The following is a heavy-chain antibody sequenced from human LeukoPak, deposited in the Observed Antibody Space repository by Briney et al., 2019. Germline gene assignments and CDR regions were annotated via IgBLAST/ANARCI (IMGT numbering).Heavy chain of an antibody. CDR2: IRGPGTTT. CDR3: AREGGRGSSSWTPLSYYYYMDV. J-gene: IGHJ6*03. D-gene: IGHD6-13*01. Sequence: GGSLRLSCVASGSTFNHYAMGWVRQTPGKGLEWVSAIRGPGTTTFYADSVKGRFTISRDNSKNTLYLQMNSLRAEDTAVYYCAREGGRGSSSWTPLSYYYYMDVWGKGTTVTVSS. V-gene: IGHV3-23*01. CDR1: GSTFNHYA.